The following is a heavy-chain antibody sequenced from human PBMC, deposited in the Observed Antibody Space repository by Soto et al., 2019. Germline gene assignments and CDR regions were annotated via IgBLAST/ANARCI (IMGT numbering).Heavy chain of an antibody. V-gene: IGHV4-59*08. CDR2: IYYSGST. Sequence: SETLSLTCTVSCGSISSYYWSWIRQPPGKGLEWIGYIYYSGSTNYNPSLKSRVTISVDTSKNQFSLRLSSVTAADTAVYYCARQGIPAAGTPRAPDAFYIWGQGTIVTVSS. CDR1: CGSISSYY. J-gene: IGHJ3*02. D-gene: IGHD6-13*01. CDR3: ARQGIPAAGTPRAPDAFYI.